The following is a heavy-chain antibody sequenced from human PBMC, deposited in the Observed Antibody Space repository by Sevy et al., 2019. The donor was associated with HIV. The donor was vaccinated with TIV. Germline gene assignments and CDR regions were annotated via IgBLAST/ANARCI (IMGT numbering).Heavy chain of an antibody. Sequence: GGSLRLSCAASGFTFSNDWMSWVRQAPGKGLECVGRIKNKTDGGTKDYAAPVKGRFTISRDDSKNTLYLQMNSLKTEDTAIYYCTTDSKTRCLSALLDYWGQGTLVTVSS. D-gene: IGHD4-17*01. V-gene: IGHV3-15*01. J-gene: IGHJ4*02. CDR1: GFTFSNDW. CDR3: TTDSKTRCLSALLDY. CDR2: IKNKTDGGTK.